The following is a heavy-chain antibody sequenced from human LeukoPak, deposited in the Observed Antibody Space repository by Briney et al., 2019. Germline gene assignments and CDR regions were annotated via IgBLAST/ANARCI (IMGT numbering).Heavy chain of an antibody. CDR1: GFTFNRDW. Sequence: GGSLRLSCAASGFTFNRDWTAWVRQAPGKGLEWVANIKEDGSEKNYVDSVKGRFTVSRDNAKNTLYLQMNSLRAEDTAVYYCATDWAWGGFDHWGQGALVTVSS. CDR3: ATDWAWGGFDH. V-gene: IGHV3-7*01. D-gene: IGHD3-16*01. CDR2: IKEDGSEK. J-gene: IGHJ4*02.